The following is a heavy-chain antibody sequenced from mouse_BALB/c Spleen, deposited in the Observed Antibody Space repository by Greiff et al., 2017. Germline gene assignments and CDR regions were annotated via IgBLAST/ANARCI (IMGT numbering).Heavy chain of an antibody. CDR3: ARERGDKDTVAY. V-gene: IGHV5-4*02. D-gene: IGHD1-1*01. J-gene: IGHJ3*01. CDR1: GFTFSDYY. CDR2: ISDGGSYT. Sequence: EVHLVESGGGLVKPGGSLKLSCAASGFTFSDYYMYWVRQTPEKRLEWVATISDGGSYTYYPDSVKGRFTISRDNAKNNLYLQVSSLKSEDTAMYYCARERGDKDTVAYWGQGTLVTVSA.